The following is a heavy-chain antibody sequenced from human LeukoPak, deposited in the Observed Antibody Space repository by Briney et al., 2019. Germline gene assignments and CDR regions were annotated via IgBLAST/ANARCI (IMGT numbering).Heavy chain of an antibody. CDR3: ARGHAAAGTNYFDY. V-gene: IGHV4-34*01. CDR2: INHSGST. CDR1: GGSFSGYY. J-gene: IGHJ4*02. D-gene: IGHD6-13*01. Sequence: PSETLSLTCAVYGGSFSGYYWSWIRQPPGKGLEWTGEINHSGSTNYNPSLKSRVTISVDTSKNQFSLKLSSVTAADTAVYYCARGHAAAGTNYFDYWGQGTLVTVSS.